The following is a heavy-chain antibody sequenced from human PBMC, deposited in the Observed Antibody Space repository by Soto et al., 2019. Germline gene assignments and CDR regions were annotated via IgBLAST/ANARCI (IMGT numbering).Heavy chain of an antibody. CDR2: ICTAGDT. Sequence: VESLRHNYTTSGFAFSNYDMHRIRQATGKSLECFSVICTAGDTYYPGSVKGRFTISRENAKNSLYLQMNSLRAEDTAVYYCARASYGPGASIAAAGPKSSYYYYGMDVWGQGT. CDR3: ARASYGPGASIAAAGPKSSYYYYGMDV. V-gene: IGHV3-13*01. CDR1: GFAFSNYD. J-gene: IGHJ6*02. D-gene: IGHD6-13*01.